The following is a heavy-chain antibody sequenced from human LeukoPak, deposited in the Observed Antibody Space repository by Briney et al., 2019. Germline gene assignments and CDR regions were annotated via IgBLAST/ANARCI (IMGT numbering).Heavy chain of an antibody. D-gene: IGHD4-23*01. Sequence: PGGSLRLSCAASGFTVGSDYMSWVRQAPGKGLEWVSVIYSGGGGTYYADSVKGRFTVSRDNSKNTVYLQMNSLRAEDTAVYCCARHDYGGSWGQGTLVTVSS. CDR1: GFTVGSDY. CDR3: ARHDYGGS. CDR2: IYSGGGGT. V-gene: IGHV3-66*04. J-gene: IGHJ5*02.